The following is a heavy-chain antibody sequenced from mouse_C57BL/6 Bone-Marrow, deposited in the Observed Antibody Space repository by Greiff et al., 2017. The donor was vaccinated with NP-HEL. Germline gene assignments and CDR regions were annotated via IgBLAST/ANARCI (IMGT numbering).Heavy chain of an antibody. CDR3: ARDGYSYWDFDV. V-gene: IGHV1-69*01. J-gene: IGHJ1*03. CDR1: GYTFTSYW. D-gene: IGHD2-3*01. Sequence: QVQLQQPGAELVMPGASVKLSCKASGYTFTSYWMHWVKQRPGQGLEWIGEIDPSDSYTNYNQKFKGKSTLTVDKSSSTAYMQLSSLTSEDSAFYYCARDGYSYWDFDVWGTGTTVTVSS. CDR2: IDPSDSYT.